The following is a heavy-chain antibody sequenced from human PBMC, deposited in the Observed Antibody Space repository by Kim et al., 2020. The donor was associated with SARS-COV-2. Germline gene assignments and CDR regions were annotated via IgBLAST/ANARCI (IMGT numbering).Heavy chain of an antibody. J-gene: IGHJ4*02. CDR1: GYTFTSYS. V-gene: IGHV1-46*01. CDR3: ARGQLRKTLDY. CDR2: INPSDGST. D-gene: IGHD3-16*01. Sequence: ASVKVSCKTSGYTFTSYSMHWVRQAPGQGLEWMGIINPSDGSTSYAQKFQGRVTMTRDTSTSTVYMELSSLRSEDTAVYYCARGQLRKTLDYWGQGTLVTVSS.